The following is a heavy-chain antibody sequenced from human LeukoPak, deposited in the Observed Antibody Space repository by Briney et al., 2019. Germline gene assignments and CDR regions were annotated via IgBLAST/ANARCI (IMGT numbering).Heavy chain of an antibody. CDR2: IKSKTDEGTT. D-gene: IGHD3-22*01. J-gene: IGHJ4*02. CDR1: GFTLSNAW. Sequence: KPGGSLRLSCAASGFTLSNAWMSWVRQAPGKGLEWVGRIKSKTDEGTTDYAAPVKGRFTISRDDSKNTLYLQMNSLKTEDTAVYYCASNRYYYDSSGYFYWGQGTLVTVSS. V-gene: IGHV3-15*01. CDR3: ASNRYYYDSSGYFY.